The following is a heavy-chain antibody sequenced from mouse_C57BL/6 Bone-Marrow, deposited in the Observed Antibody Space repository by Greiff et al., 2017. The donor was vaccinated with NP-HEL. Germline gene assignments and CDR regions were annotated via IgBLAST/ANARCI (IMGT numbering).Heavy chain of an antibody. CDR1: GFTFSDYG. CDR2: ISNLAYSI. Sequence: EVQRVESGGGLVQPGGSLKLSCAASGFTFSDYGMAWVRQAPRKGPEWVAFISNLAYSIYYADTVTGRFTISRENAKNTLYLEMSSLRSEDTAMYYCARHYSNEGFAYWGQGTLVTVSA. V-gene: IGHV5-15*01. CDR3: ARHYSNEGFAY. D-gene: IGHD2-5*01. J-gene: IGHJ3*01.